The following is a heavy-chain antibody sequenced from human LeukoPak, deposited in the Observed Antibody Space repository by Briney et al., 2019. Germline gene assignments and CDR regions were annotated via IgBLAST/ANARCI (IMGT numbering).Heavy chain of an antibody. CDR3: AKTATPGYYYYYMDV. V-gene: IGHV3-30*02. CDR2: IRYDGSNK. D-gene: IGHD2-15*01. J-gene: IGHJ6*03. CDR1: GFTFSSYG. Sequence: GGSLRLSCAASGFTFSSYGMHWVRQAPGKGLEWAAFIRYDGSNKYYADSVKGRFTISRDNSKNTLYLQMNSLRAEDTAVYYCAKTATPGYYYYYMDVWGKGTTVTVSS.